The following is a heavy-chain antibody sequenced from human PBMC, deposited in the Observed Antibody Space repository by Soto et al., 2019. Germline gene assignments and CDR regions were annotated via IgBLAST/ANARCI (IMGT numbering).Heavy chain of an antibody. J-gene: IGHJ4*02. CDR2: IYYSGST. CDR1: GGSVSSGSYY. Sequence: SSETLSLTCTVSGGSVSSGSYYWSWIRQPPGKGLEWIGYIYYSGSTNYNPSLKSRVTISVDTSKNQFSLKLSSVTAADTAVYYCARERRSSWYWGLTFDYWGQGTLVTVSS. D-gene: IGHD6-13*01. V-gene: IGHV4-61*01. CDR3: ARERRSSWYWGLTFDY.